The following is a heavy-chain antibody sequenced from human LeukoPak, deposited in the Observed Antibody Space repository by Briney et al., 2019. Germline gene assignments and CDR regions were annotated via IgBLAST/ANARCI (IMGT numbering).Heavy chain of an antibody. Sequence: HPGRSLRLSCAASGFTFSSYAMHWVRQAPGKGLEWVSAISGSGGSTYYADSVKGRFTISRDNSKNTLYLQMNSLRAEDTAVYYCAKESRSGWYALSFDYWGQGTLVTVSS. D-gene: IGHD6-19*01. CDR2: ISGSGGST. V-gene: IGHV3-23*01. CDR3: AKESRSGWYALSFDY. J-gene: IGHJ4*02. CDR1: GFTFSSYA.